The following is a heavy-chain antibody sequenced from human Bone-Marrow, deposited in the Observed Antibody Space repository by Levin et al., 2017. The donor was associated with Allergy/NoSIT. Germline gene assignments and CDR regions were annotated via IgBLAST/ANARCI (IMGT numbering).Heavy chain of an antibody. D-gene: IGHD5-12*01. CDR1: GGSINSYF. CDR3: ARGRVYSGYDLV. Sequence: KSSETLSLTCTVSGGSINSYFWTWIRQSPEKGLEYIGQIAYSGSTYYNPAFKSRVTFSLDPSTNQFSLKLTSVTPAETAVYYCARGRVYSGYDLVWGQGTMVAVSS. CDR2: IAYSGST. J-gene: IGHJ3*01. V-gene: IGHV4-59*13.